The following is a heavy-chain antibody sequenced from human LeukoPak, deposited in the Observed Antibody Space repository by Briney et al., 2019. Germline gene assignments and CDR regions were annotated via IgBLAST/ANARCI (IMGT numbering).Heavy chain of an antibody. J-gene: IGHJ4*02. V-gene: IGHV3-23*01. Sequence: GGSLRLSCATSGFTFSSYAMSWVRQAPGKGLEWVSRISSSGVHTFYADSVEGRFTISRDNSKDTVYVQMNGLRAEDTAVYYCAKDNGFCSGRSCFKPFDFWGQGTLVTVSS. D-gene: IGHD2-15*01. CDR2: ISSSGVHT. CDR1: GFTFSSYA. CDR3: AKDNGFCSGRSCFKPFDF.